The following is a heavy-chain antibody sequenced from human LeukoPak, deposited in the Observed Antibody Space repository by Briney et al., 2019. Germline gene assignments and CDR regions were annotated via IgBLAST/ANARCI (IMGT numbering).Heavy chain of an antibody. D-gene: IGHD3-22*01. CDR1: GGSIISGDYY. V-gene: IGHV4-30-4*08. J-gene: IGHJ5*02. CDR2: IYYSGST. Sequence: SEILSLTCTVSGGSIISGDYYWSWIRQPPGKGLEWIGYIYYSGSTYYNPSLKSRVAISVDTSKNQFSLKLSSVTAADTAVYYCARARGYSNWFDPWGQGTLVTVSS. CDR3: ARARGYSNWFDP.